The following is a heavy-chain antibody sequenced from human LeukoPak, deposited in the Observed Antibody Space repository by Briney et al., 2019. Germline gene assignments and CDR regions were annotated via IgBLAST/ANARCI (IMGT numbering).Heavy chain of an antibody. J-gene: IGHJ4*02. CDR3: ARSAGRRGSGSYPLHY. Sequence: GGSLRLSCAASGFVFGSYGMSWVRQAPGKGLEWVAVIWYDGSNKYYADSVKGRFTISRDNSKNTLYLQMNSLRAEDTAVYYCARSAGRRGSGSYPLHYWGQGTLVTVSS. V-gene: IGHV3-33*08. CDR1: GFVFGSYG. CDR2: IWYDGSNK. D-gene: IGHD3-10*01.